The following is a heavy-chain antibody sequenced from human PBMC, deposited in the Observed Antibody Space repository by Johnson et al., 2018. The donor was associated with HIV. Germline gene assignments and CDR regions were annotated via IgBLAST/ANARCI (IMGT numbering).Heavy chain of an antibody. D-gene: IGHD1-1*01. CDR3: ARATTPHDAFDI. CDR2: ISGSGGST. CDR1: GFTFSSYA. J-gene: IGHJ3*02. Sequence: VQLVESGGGVVQPGRSLRLSCAASGFTFSSYAMSWVRQAPGKGLEWVSAISGSGGSTYYADSVKGRFTISRDNSKNTLYLQMNSLRAEDTAVYYCARATTPHDAFDIWGQGTMVTVSS. V-gene: IGHV3-23*04.